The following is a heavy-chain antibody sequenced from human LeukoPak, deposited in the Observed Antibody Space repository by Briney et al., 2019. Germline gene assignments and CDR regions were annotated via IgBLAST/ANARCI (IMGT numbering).Heavy chain of an antibody. J-gene: IGHJ3*02. CDR3: ARCLGFLIGSSWYPDAFDI. V-gene: IGHV4-39*07. CDR2: VYHVGTT. CDR1: GVSISSSNSY. Sequence: SETLSLTCTVSGVSISSSNSYWGWLRQPPGKGLEWIGVYHVGTTDYNPSLKSRVTISVDRSKNQMSLKLSSVTAADTAVYYCARCLGFLIGSSWYPDAFDIWGQGTMVTVSS. D-gene: IGHD6-13*01.